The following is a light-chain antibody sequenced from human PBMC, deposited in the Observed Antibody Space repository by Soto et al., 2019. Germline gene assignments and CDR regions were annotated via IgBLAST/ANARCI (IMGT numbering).Light chain of an antibody. J-gene: IGKJ1*01. CDR2: GAF. CDR3: QQSLSTPPT. Sequence: DIQMTQSPSSLSASVGDRVTITCRASQSISSHLNWYQRRPGKAPNLLIYGAFSLQTGVPSRFSGSGSGTDFTLTISSLQPEDFATYYCQQSLSTPPTFGQGTKVDIK. CDR1: QSISSH. V-gene: IGKV1-39*01.